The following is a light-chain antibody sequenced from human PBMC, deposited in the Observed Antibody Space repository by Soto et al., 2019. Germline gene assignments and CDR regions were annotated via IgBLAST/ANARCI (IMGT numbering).Light chain of an antibody. Sequence: IQMTQSPSTLSASVGDRVTITCRASQSISSWLAWYQQKPGKAPKLLIYKASSLESGVPSRFSGSGSGTEFTLTISSLQPDDFATSFCQQYNSYPALTFGGGTKVEIK. CDR3: QQYNSYPALT. CDR2: KAS. V-gene: IGKV1-5*03. CDR1: QSISSW. J-gene: IGKJ4*01.